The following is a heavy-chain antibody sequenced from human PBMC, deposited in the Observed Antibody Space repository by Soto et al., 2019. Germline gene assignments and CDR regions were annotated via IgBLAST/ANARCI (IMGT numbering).Heavy chain of an antibody. CDR2: ISYSSSDI. J-gene: IGHJ6*02. Sequence: EVLLVESGGGLVKPGGSLRLSCAASGFTFSSYSMNWVRQAPGKGLEWVSSISYSSSDIYFADSVKGRFTMSRANAENSLFLQMNSRRAEDTAVYYCARGYRITGSTRLGFYYYGMDVWGQGTTVTVS. CDR3: ARGYRITGSTRLGFYYYGMDV. V-gene: IGHV3-21*01. CDR1: GFTFSSYS. D-gene: IGHD1-7*01.